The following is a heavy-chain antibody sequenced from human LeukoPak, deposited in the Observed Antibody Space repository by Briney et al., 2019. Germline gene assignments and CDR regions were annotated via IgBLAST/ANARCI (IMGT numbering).Heavy chain of an antibody. J-gene: IGHJ4*02. V-gene: IGHV3-23*01. CDR3: AKDYCTITTCSFDS. CDR2: ISGSGDTT. CDR1: GFTFSSYA. Sequence: GGSLRLSCAASGFTFSSYAMSWVRQAPGKGLEWVSGISGSGDTTYYADSVKGRFTISRDNSNNTLYLQMNILRAEDTAVYYCAKDYCTITTCSFDSWGQGTLVTVS. D-gene: IGHD2-2*01.